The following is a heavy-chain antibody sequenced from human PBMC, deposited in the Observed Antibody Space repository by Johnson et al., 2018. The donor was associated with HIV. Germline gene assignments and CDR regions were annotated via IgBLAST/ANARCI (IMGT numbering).Heavy chain of an antibody. D-gene: IGHD6-13*01. CDR1: GFTVSSNY. CDR3: AKAYSSSWYPVGMDDAFDI. CDR2: IYSGGST. V-gene: IGHV3-53*01. Sequence: VQLVESGGGLIQPGGSLRLSCAASGFTVSSNYMSWVRQAPGKGLEWVSVIYSGGSTYYADSVKGRFTISRDNANNSLYVQMNSLRAEDTAVYYCAKAYSSSWYPVGMDDAFDIWGQGTMVTVSS. J-gene: IGHJ3*02.